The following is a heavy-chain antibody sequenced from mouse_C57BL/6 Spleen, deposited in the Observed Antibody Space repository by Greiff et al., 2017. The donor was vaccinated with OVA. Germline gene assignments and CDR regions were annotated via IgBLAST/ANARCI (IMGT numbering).Heavy chain of an antibody. CDR1: GYTFTDYY. D-gene: IGHD3-2*02. CDR2: ICTGSGST. V-gene: IGHV1-77*01. CDR3: ARGGQLRLRDYAMDY. J-gene: IGHJ4*01. Sequence: QVQLQQSGAELVKPGASVKISCKASGYTFTDYYINWVKQRPGQGLEWIGKICTGSGSTYYNEKFKGKATLTADKSSSTAYMQLSSLTSEDSAVYFCARGGQLRLRDYAMDYWGQGTSVTVSS.